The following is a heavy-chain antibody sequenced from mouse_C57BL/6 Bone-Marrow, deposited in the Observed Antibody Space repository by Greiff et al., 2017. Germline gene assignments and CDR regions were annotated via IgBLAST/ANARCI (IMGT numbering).Heavy chain of an antibody. Sequence: VQLLQSGPELVKPGASVKLSCKASGYSFTDYNMNWVKQSNGKSLEWIGVINPNYGTTSYNPKFQGKATLTVDQSSSTAYMQLNSLTSEDSAVSYCARDYDYDYAMSYWDQGTSVTVSS. D-gene: IGHD2-4*01. V-gene: IGHV1-39*01. J-gene: IGHJ4*01. CDR1: GYSFTDYN. CDR3: ARDYDYDYAMSY. CDR2: INPNYGTT.